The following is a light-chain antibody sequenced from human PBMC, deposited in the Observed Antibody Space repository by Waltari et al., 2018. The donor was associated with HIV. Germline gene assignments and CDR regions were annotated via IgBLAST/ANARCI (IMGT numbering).Light chain of an antibody. J-gene: IGLJ2*01. V-gene: IGLV6-57*04. CDR3: QSDFASNEVI. CDR1: SGRIASNY. Sequence: NFMLTQPHSVSESPGKTVTISCTRSSGRIASNYVQWYHQRPGGAPTTVIYENNQRHSGVPDRFSVSIDSSSNSASLTISGLKTDDEADYYWQSDFASNEVIFGGGTTLTVL. CDR2: ENN.